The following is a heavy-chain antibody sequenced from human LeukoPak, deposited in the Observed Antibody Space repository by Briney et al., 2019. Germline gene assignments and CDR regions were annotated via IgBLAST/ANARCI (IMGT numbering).Heavy chain of an antibody. CDR1: GGTFSSYS. V-gene: IGHV1-69*06. CDR2: IIPIFGTA. D-gene: IGHD6-19*01. J-gene: IGHJ4*02. CDR3: XXXXXXXVAGPEYYFDY. Sequence: ASVKVSCKASGGTFSSYSISWVRQAPGQGLEWMGGIIPIFGTANYAQKFQGRGTITADKSTSPAYMELSSLRSAATAVYYCXXXXXXXVAGPEYYFDYWGQGTLVTVSS.